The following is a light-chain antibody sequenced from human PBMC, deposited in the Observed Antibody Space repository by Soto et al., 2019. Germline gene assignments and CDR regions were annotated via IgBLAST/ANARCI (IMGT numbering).Light chain of an antibody. J-gene: IGKJ5*01. V-gene: IGKV1-6*01. CDR2: AAS. CDR1: QGIRND. CDR3: LQDYNYPT. Sequence: AIQMTQSPSSLSASVGDRVTITCRASQGIRNDLGWYQQKPGKAPKLLIYAASSLQSGVPSRFSGSGSGADFTLTISSLQPEDFATYYCLQDYNYPTFGQGTRLEIK.